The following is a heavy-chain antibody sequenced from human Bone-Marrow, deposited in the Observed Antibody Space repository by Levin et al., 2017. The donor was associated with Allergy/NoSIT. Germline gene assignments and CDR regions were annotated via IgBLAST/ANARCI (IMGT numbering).Heavy chain of an antibody. Sequence: RGESLKISCAASGFSFSSYTMNWVRQAPGKGLEWVSSISTVSRAIYYADSVKGRLTISRDNAKNSLYLQMNSLRDEDTAVYYCARAPGGDYGDYFYYYGMDVWGQGTTVTVSS. CDR1: GFSFSSYT. CDR3: ARAPGGDYGDYFYYYGMDV. CDR2: ISTVSRAI. D-gene: IGHD4-17*01. V-gene: IGHV3-48*02. J-gene: IGHJ6*02.